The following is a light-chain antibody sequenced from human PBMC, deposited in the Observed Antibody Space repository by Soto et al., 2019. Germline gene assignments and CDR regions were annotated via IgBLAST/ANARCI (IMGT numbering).Light chain of an antibody. J-gene: IGKJ4*01. CDR2: AAS. Sequence: DIQMTQSPSSLSASVGDRVTITCRASQSISSYLNWYQQKPGKAPKLLIYAASSLQSGVPSRFRGSGSGTDFTLTISSLQPEDFAPYYCQQSYSTFGGGTKVEIK. CDR3: QQSYST. CDR1: QSISSY. V-gene: IGKV1-39*01.